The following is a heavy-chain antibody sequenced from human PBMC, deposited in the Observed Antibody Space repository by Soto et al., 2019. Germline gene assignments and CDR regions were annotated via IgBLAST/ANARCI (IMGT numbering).Heavy chain of an antibody. J-gene: IGHJ6*02. Sequence: QVQLVESGGGVVRPGRSLRLSCAASGFTFSSYVMHWVRQSPGKGLEWVAVISSDGSSIYYTDSVKGRFTISRDNSRNTLSQQMNSLRTEDTALYYCVNQLLGYYGFDVWVQGTTVTVSS. D-gene: IGHD2-2*01. CDR3: VNQLLGYYGFDV. V-gene: IGHV3-30-3*01. CDR2: ISSDGSSI. CDR1: GFTFSSYV.